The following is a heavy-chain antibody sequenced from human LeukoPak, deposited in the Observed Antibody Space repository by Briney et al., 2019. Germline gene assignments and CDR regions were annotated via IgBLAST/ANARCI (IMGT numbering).Heavy chain of an antibody. V-gene: IGHV1-46*01. D-gene: IGHD2-15*01. CDR3: ARYGFSAVWQGGWHAFDI. CDR1: GYTFTSYY. Sequence: ASVKVSCKASGYTFTSYYMHWVRQAPGQGLEWMGIINPTTGDTTSAQKFQGRLTMTRDMSTSTVYMELSSLTSEDTAVFYCARYGFSAVWQGGWHAFDIWGQGTVVTVSS. J-gene: IGHJ3*02. CDR2: INPTTGDT.